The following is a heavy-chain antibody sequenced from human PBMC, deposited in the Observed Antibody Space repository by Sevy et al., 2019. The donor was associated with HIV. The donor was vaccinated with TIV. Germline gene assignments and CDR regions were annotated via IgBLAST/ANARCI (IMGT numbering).Heavy chain of an antibody. Sequence: GGSLRLSCAASGFTFSSYWMSWVRQAPGKGLEWVANIKQDGSEKYYVDSVKGRFTISRDNAKHSLYLQMNSLRAEDTAVYYCAREGSSSWYRAEYFQHWGQGTLVTVSS. CDR1: GFTFSSYW. V-gene: IGHV3-7*01. CDR2: IKQDGSEK. J-gene: IGHJ1*01. D-gene: IGHD6-13*01. CDR3: AREGSSSWYRAEYFQH.